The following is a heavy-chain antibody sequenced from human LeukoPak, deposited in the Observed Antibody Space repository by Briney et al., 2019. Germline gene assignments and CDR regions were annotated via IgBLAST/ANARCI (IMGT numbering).Heavy chain of an antibody. CDR3: AREGYDSSGSASFN. Sequence: SETLSLTCTVSGGAISSYYWSWIRQPAGTALEWIGRIYTSGTITYNPSLKSRVTMSVDTSKNQFSLKLSSVTAADTAVYYCAREGYDSSGSASFNWGQGTLVTVSS. D-gene: IGHD3-22*01. V-gene: IGHV4-4*07. CDR2: IYTSGTI. J-gene: IGHJ4*02. CDR1: GGAISSYY.